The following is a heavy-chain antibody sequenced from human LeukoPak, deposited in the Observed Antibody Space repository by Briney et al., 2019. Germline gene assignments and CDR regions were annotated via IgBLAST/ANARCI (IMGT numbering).Heavy chain of an antibody. CDR2: IYHSEST. CDR3: SRCARDGSGSYSDD. V-gene: IGHV4-4*02. Sequence: SGTLSLTCAVSGGSISSSKWWSWVRQPPGKGLEGIGEIYHSESTNYNPSLKRRVTISVDKSKNQFSLKLRSVTAADTAVYYCSRCARDGSGSYSDDWGQGTLVTVHS. J-gene: IGHJ4*03. D-gene: IGHD3-10*01. CDR1: GGSISSSKW.